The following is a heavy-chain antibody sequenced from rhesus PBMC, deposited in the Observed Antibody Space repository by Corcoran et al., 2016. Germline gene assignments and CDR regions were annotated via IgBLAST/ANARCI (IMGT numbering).Heavy chain of an antibody. CDR1: GGSISSNY. J-gene: IGHJ3*01. CDR3: ACSYCTSITCYGRIGAFDF. Sequence: QLQLQASGPGLVKPSETLSLICADSGGSISSNYWSWHRKPPGNRRGWIGRIFGSGDIFDYNPSLKCRVTISTDTPNNQFSLKLSSVTAADTAVYYCACSYCTSITCYGRIGAFDFWGQGLRVTVSS. CDR2: IFGSGDIF. D-gene: IGHD2-2*01. V-gene: IGHV4-173*01.